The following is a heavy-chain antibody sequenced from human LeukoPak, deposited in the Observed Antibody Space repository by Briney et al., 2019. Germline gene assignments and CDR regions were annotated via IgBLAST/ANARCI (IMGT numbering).Heavy chain of an antibody. V-gene: IGHV3-21*04. J-gene: IGHJ4*02. CDR1: GFTFSSYS. CDR3: AKKPTVAPRGLDY. CDR2: ISSSSSYI. Sequence: GGSLRLSCAGSGFTFSSYSMNWVRQAPGKGLEWVSSISSSSSYIYYADSVKGRFTISRDNSKNTLYLQMNSLRAEDTAVYYCAKKPTVAPRGLDYWGQGTLVTVSS. D-gene: IGHD4-23*01.